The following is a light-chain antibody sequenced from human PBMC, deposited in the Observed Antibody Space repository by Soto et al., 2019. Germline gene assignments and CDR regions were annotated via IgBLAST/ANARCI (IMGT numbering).Light chain of an antibody. V-gene: IGKV1-39*01. CDR3: QQSYSGPLT. CDR2: AAS. Sequence: DIQMTQSPSSLSASVGDRVTITCRASQSISSYLNCYQQKPGKAPKLLIYAASSLQSGVPSRFSGSGSGTEFTLTISSLQPDDFATYYCQQSYSGPLTFGGGTKVDIK. CDR1: QSISSY. J-gene: IGKJ4*01.